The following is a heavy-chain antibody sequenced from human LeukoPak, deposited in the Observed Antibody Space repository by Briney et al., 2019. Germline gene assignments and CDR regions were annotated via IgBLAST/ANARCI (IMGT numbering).Heavy chain of an antibody. CDR3: ASRDYYDSSGYYY. D-gene: IGHD3-22*01. J-gene: IGHJ4*02. CDR1: GITYSSYS. Sequence: GGSLRLSCVASGITYSSYSMNWVRQAPGKGLEWVSYISSSGSTIYYADSVKGRFTISRDNAKNSLYLQMNSLRAEDTAVYYCASRDYYDSSGYYYWGQGTLVTVSS. V-gene: IGHV3-48*04. CDR2: ISSSGSTI.